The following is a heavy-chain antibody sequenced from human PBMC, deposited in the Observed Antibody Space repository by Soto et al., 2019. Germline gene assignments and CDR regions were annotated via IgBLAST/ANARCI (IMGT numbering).Heavy chain of an antibody. V-gene: IGHV4-39*01. J-gene: IGHJ3*02. CDR1: GGSISSSSYY. CDR3: ARLCRADYGDCDAFDI. CDR2: IYYSGST. D-gene: IGHD4-17*01. Sequence: QLQLQESGPGLVKPSETLSLTCTVSGGSISSSSYYWGWIRQPPGKGLEWIGSIYYSGSTYYNPSLKSRVTISVDTSKNQFSLKLSSVTAADTAVYYCARLCRADYGDCDAFDIWGQGTMVTVSS.